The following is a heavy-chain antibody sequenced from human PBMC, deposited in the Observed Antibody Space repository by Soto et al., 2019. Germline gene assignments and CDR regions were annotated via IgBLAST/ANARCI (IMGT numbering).Heavy chain of an antibody. CDR2: IYYSGST. Sequence: SETLSLTCTVSGGSISSSSYYWGWIRQPPGKGLEWIGSIYYSGSTYYNPSLKSRVTISVDTSKNRFSLKRSSVTAADTAVYYCARHHYRGGWFDPWGQGTLVTVSS. CDR3: ARHHYRGGWFDP. CDR1: GGSISSSSYY. D-gene: IGHD1-26*01. V-gene: IGHV4-39*01. J-gene: IGHJ5*02.